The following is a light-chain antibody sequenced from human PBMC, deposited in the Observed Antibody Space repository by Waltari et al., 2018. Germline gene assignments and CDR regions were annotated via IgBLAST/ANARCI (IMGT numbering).Light chain of an antibody. CDR1: QSVSSY. V-gene: IGKV3-11*01. J-gene: IGKJ5*01. Sequence: EIVLTQSPATLSLSPGERATLSCRASQSVSSYLAWDQQKPGQAPRLLIYDASNRATGIPARFSGSGSGTDFTLTISSLEPEDFAVYYCQQRSNFGQGTRLEIK. CDR3: QQRSN. CDR2: DAS.